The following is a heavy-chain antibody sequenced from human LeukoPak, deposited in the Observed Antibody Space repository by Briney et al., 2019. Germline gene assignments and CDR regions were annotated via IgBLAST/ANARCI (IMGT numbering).Heavy chain of an antibody. CDR2: IYSSGST. D-gene: IGHD5-12*01. CDR1: GGSISSGGYY. J-gene: IGHJ4*02. Sequence: PSETLSLTCTVSGGSISSGGYYWSWIRQHPGKGLEWIGYIYSSGSTYYNPSLKSRVTISVDTSKNQFSLKVSSVTAADTAVYYCARARLPAGQWLPDGKYFDYWGQGTLVTVSS. CDR3: ARARLPAGQWLPDGKYFDY. V-gene: IGHV4-31*03.